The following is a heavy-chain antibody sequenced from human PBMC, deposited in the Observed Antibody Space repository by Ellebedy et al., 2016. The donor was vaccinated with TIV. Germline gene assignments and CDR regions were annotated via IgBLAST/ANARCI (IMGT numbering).Heavy chain of an antibody. Sequence: AASVKVSCKASGYTFANYAMHWARQAPGQRLEWMGWMNAGNGNTKYSQKFQGRVTITRDTSASTAYMDLTSLRSEDTAVYYCARNSDWHDAFDIWGQGTLVTVSS. CDR3: ARNSDWHDAFDI. CDR2: MNAGNGNT. CDR1: GYTFANYA. J-gene: IGHJ3*02. D-gene: IGHD6-19*01. V-gene: IGHV1-3*01.